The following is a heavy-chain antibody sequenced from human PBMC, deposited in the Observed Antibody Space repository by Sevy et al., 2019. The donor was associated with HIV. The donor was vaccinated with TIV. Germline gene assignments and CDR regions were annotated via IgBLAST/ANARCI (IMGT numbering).Heavy chain of an antibody. J-gene: IGHJ4*02. V-gene: IGHV3-30*18. D-gene: IGHD4-17*01. CDR3: AKDQTVSDYGDYSNYFDY. Sequence: GGSLKLSCVASGFTFSSYGMHWVRQAPGKGLEWVAVISYDGSNKYYADSVKGRFTISRDNSKNTLYLQMNSLRAEDTAVYYCAKDQTVSDYGDYSNYFDYWGQGTLVTVSS. CDR1: GFTFSSYG. CDR2: ISYDGSNK.